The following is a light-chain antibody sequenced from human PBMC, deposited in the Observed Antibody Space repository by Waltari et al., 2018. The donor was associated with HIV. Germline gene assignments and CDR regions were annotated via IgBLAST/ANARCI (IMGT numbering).Light chain of an antibody. CDR3: AAWDDILSGWV. J-gene: IGLJ3*02. V-gene: IGLV1-47*01. Sequence: QSVLTQPPSASGAPGQRVTISCSGSSANIGNTVYWYQQLPGTAPKVLIYRDNQRPSGVPDRFSGSRSGTSASLDVSGLRYEDEANYICAAWDDILSGWVFGGGTKLTVL. CDR2: RDN. CDR1: SANIGNT.